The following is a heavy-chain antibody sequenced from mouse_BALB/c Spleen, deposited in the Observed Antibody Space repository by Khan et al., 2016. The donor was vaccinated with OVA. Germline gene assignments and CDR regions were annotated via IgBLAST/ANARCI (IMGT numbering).Heavy chain of an antibody. V-gene: IGHV2-6-1*01. D-gene: IGHD2-10*01. J-gene: IGHJ4*01. CDR1: GFSLTNYG. CDR3: VRQPYYHSYLMDY. CDR2: IWSDGST. Sequence: VQLQESGPGLVAPSQSLSITCTISGFSLTNYGVHWVRQPPGKGLEWLVVIWSDGSTTYNSALKSRLSISKDNSKCQVFLKMNSRQTDDTAMYYCVRQPYYHSYLMDYWGQGTSVTVSS.